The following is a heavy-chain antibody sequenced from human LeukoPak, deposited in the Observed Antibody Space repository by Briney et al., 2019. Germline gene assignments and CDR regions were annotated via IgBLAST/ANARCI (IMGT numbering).Heavy chain of an antibody. CDR2: IKQDGSEK. J-gene: IGHJ4*02. CDR3: ARDDYVWGSYRCFDY. D-gene: IGHD3-16*02. Sequence: GSLRLSCAASGFTFSSYWMSWVRQAPGKGLEWVANIKQDGSEKYYVDSVKGRFTISRDNAKNSLYLQMNSLRAEDTAVYYCARDDYVWGSYRCFDYWGQGTLVTVSS. V-gene: IGHV3-7*01. CDR1: GFTFSSYW.